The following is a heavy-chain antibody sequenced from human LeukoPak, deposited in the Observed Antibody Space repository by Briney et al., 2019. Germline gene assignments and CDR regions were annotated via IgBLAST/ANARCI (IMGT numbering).Heavy chain of an antibody. CDR1: GGTFNSYA. CDR3: ARDGYGYSGYGLDGYDNWFDP. CDR2: MNPNSGNT. J-gene: IGHJ5*02. Sequence: GASVKVSCRASGGTFNSYAISWVRQAPGQGLEWMGWMNPNSGNTGYAQKFQGRVTITRNTSISTAYMELSSLRSEDTAVYYCARDGYGYSGYGLDGYDNWFDPWGQGTLVTVSS. V-gene: IGHV1-8*03. D-gene: IGHD5-12*01.